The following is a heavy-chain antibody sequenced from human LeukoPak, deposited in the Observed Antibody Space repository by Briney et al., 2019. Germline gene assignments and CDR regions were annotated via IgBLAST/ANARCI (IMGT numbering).Heavy chain of an antibody. CDR3: ARWSSGWPFDY. CDR1: GGSISSSSYY. D-gene: IGHD6-19*01. CDR2: IYYSGST. J-gene: IGHJ4*02. Sequence: SETLSLTCTVSGGSISSSSYYWGWIRQPPGKGLEWIGSIYYSGSTYYNPSLKSRVTISVDTSKNQLSLKLSSVTAADTAVYYCARWSSGWPFDYWGQGTLVTVSS. V-gene: IGHV4-39*01.